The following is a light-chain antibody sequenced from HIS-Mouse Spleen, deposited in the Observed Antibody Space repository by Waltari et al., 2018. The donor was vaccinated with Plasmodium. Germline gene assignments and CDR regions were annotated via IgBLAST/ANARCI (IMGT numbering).Light chain of an antibody. V-gene: IGKV1-6*01. CDR3: LQDYNYPYT. Sequence: AIQMTQSPSSLSPSVGDRVTIPSRASQGIRNDLGWYQQKPGKAPKILISAASSLQSGVPSRFSGSGSGTDFTLTISSLQPEDFATYYCLQDYNYPYTFGQGTKLEIK. CDR2: AAS. CDR1: QGIRND. J-gene: IGKJ2*01.